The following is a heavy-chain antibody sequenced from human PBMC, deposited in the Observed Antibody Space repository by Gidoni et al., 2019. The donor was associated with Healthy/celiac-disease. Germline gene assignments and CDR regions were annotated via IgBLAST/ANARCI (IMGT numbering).Heavy chain of an antibody. Sequence: QVQLVQSGAEVKKPGSSVKVYCKASRGTFSSCAISGVRQAPGQGLDWMGGIIPIFGTANYAQKFQGRVTITAYKSTSTAYMGLSSLRSEDTAVYYCARDPHSSGYYEPPGYFDYWGQGTLVTVSS. CDR3: ARDPHSSGYYEPPGYFDY. V-gene: IGHV1-69*06. J-gene: IGHJ4*02. CDR1: RGTFSSCA. D-gene: IGHD3-22*01. CDR2: IIPIFGTA.